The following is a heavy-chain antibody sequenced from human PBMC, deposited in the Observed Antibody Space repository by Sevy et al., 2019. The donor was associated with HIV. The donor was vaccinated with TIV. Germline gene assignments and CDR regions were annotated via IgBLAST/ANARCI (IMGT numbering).Heavy chain of an antibody. Sequence: GGCLRLSCAASGFTFSDYYMSWIRQAPGKGLEWVSYISSSGSTIYYADSVKGRFTISRDNAKNSLYLQMNSLRAEDTAVYYCATNQYYYGSGSSRGDWFDPWGQGTLVTVSS. CDR2: ISSSGSTI. CDR3: ATNQYYYGSGSSRGDWFDP. J-gene: IGHJ5*02. V-gene: IGHV3-11*04. CDR1: GFTFSDYY. D-gene: IGHD3-10*01.